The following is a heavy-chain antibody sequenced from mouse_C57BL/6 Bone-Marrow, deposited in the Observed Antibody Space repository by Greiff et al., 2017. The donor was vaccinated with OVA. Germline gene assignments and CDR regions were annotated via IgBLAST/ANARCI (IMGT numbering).Heavy chain of an antibody. CDR3: ARLRYYYGSSYLYFDY. CDR2: ISNGGGST. Sequence: VQLKESGGGLVQPGGSLKLSCAASGFTFSDYYMYWVRQTPEKRLEWVAYISNGGGSTYYPDTVKGRFTISRDNAKNTLYLQMSRLKSEDTAMYYCARLRYYYGSSYLYFDYWGQGTTLTVSS. D-gene: IGHD1-1*01. CDR1: GFTFSDYY. V-gene: IGHV5-12*01. J-gene: IGHJ2*01.